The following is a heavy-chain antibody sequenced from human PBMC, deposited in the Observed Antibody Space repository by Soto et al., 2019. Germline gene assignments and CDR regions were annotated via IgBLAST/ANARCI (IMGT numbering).Heavy chain of an antibody. Sequence: GGSLRLSCAASGFTFSSYAMHWVRQAPGRGLEWVAVISYDENNKYYADSVKGRFTISRDNSKNTLFLQMNSLRAEDTALYLCAREGNGAYVGTFVIWGRGSMVTV. CDR3: AREGNGAYVGTFVI. CDR2: ISYDENNK. J-gene: IGHJ3*02. D-gene: IGHD4-17*01. V-gene: IGHV3-30-3*01. CDR1: GFTFSSYA.